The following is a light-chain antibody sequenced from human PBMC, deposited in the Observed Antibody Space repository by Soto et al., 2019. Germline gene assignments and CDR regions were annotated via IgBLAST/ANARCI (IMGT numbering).Light chain of an antibody. Sequence: EIVLTQSPGTLSLSPGERATLSCRASQSVSSSYLAWNQQKPGQAPRLLIYGASSRATGIPDRFSGSGSGTDFTLTISRLEPEDFALYYCQQYGSSPVTFGQGTRLELK. CDR2: GAS. CDR1: QSVSSSY. J-gene: IGKJ5*01. V-gene: IGKV3-20*01. CDR3: QQYGSSPVT.